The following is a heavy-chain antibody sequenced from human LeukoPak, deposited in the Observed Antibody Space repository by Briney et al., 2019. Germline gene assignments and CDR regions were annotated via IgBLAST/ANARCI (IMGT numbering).Heavy chain of an antibody. CDR2: INHSGST. CDR1: GGSFSGYY. CDR3: AQGYSYGYWYFDY. D-gene: IGHD5-18*01. J-gene: IGHJ4*02. Sequence: SETLSLTCAVYGGSFSGYYRSWIRQPPGKGLEWIGEINHSGSTNYNPSLKSRVTISVDTSKNQFSLKLSSVTAADTAVYYCAQGYSYGYWYFDYWGQGTLVTVSS. V-gene: IGHV4-34*01.